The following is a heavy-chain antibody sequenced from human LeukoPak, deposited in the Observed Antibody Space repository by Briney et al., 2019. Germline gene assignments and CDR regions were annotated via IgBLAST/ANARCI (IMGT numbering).Heavy chain of an antibody. D-gene: IGHD4-17*01. Sequence: SETLSLTCAVYGGSFSGYYWSWIRQPPGKGLEWIGEINHSGSTNYNPSLKSRVAISVDTSNNEFSLRLTSVTAADTAVYYCARDRSTVTPPRPDAFDIWGQGTMVTVSS. CDR1: GGSFSGYY. J-gene: IGHJ3*02. CDR2: INHSGST. V-gene: IGHV4-34*01. CDR3: ARDRSTVTPPRPDAFDI.